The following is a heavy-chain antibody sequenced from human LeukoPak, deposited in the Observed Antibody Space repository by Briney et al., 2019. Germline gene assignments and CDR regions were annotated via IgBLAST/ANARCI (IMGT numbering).Heavy chain of an antibody. CDR2: ISWNSGSI. CDR1: GFTFDDYA. J-gene: IGHJ4*02. V-gene: IGHV3-9*03. D-gene: IGHD5-18*01. CDR3: TRASGYSSGAVDY. Sequence: PGRSLRLSCAASGFTFDDYAMHWVRQAPGKGLEWVSGISWNSGSIGYADSVKGRFTISRDNAKSTLYLQINSLRADDMALYYCTRASGYSSGAVDYWGQGTLVTVSS.